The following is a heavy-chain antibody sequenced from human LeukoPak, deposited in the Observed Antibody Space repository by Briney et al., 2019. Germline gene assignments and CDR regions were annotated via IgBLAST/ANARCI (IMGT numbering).Heavy chain of an antibody. CDR1: GFTFSSYA. V-gene: IGHV3-23*01. CDR2: ISGSGGST. CDR3: AKEFGTMVRGVIDHFDY. J-gene: IGHJ4*02. Sequence: GGSLRLSCAASGFTFSSYAMSWVRQAPGKGLEWDSAISGSGGSTYYADSAKGRFTISRDNSKNTLYLQMNSLRAEDTAVYYCAKEFGTMVRGVIDHFDYWGQGTLVTVSS. D-gene: IGHD3-10*01.